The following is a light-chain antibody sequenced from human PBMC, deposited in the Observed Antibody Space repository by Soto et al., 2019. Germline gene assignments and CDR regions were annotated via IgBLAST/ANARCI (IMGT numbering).Light chain of an antibody. CDR1: QSISSY. Sequence: DIQMTQSPSSLSASVGDRVTITCRACQSISSYLNWYQQKPGKGPKLLIYAASSLQSGVPSRFSGSGSVTDFTLTISSLHPEDFATYYCQQSYSTPRTFGQGTKVEIK. J-gene: IGKJ1*01. CDR2: AAS. V-gene: IGKV1-39*01. CDR3: QQSYSTPRT.